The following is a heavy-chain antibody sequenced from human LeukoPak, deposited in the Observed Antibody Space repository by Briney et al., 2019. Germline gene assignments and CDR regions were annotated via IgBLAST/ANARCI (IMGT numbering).Heavy chain of an antibody. CDR2: INPNSGGT. V-gene: IGHV1-2*02. CDR3: ARDDLGIILGEESFDY. D-gene: IGHD3-16*02. J-gene: IGHJ4*02. Sequence: GASVKVSCKASGYTFTGYYMHWVRQAPGQGLEWMGWINPNSGGTNYAQKFQGRVTMTRDTSISTAYMELSRLRSDDTAVYYCARDDLGIILGEESFDYWGQGTLVTVSS. CDR1: GYTFTGYY.